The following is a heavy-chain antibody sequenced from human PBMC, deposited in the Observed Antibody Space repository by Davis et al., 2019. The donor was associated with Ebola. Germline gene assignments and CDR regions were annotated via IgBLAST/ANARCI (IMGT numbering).Heavy chain of an antibody. D-gene: IGHD3-16*01. Sequence: SETLSLTCTVSGGSISSTTYYWGWIRQPPVKGLEWIGSIYYSGSTNYNPSLKSRVTISVDTSMNQFYLKLTSVTAADTAVYYCAKNGLFSIDFWGQGILVTVSS. CDR3: AKNGLFSIDF. CDR2: IYYSGST. J-gene: IGHJ4*02. V-gene: IGHV4-39*07. CDR1: GGSISSTTYY.